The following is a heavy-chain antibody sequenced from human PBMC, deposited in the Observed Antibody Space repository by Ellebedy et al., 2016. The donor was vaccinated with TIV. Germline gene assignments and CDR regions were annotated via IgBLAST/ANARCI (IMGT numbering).Heavy chain of an antibody. Sequence: GESLKISCAASGFTSSDHYMDWVRQAPGKGLEWVSVIYSGGSTYYADSVKGRFTISRDNSKNTVYLQMNSLRAEDTAVYYCARGVLSGYWGQGTLVTVSS. V-gene: IGHV3-53*01. CDR2: IYSGGST. CDR3: ARGVLSGY. D-gene: IGHD2/OR15-2a*01. CDR1: GFTSSDHY. J-gene: IGHJ4*02.